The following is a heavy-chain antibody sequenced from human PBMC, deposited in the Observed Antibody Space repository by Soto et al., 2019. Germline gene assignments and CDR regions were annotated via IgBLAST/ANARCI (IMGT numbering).Heavy chain of an antibody. CDR1: GFTFSSYG. CDR2: ISYDGSNK. D-gene: IGHD5-18*01. V-gene: IGHV3-30*18. J-gene: IGHJ4*02. CDR3: AKGYSYASSYFDY. Sequence: PGGSLRLSCAASGFTFSSYGMHWVRQAPGKGLEWVAVISYDGSNKYYADSVKGRFTISRDNSKNTLYLQMNSLRAEDTAVYYCAKGYSYASSYFDYWGQGTLVTVSS.